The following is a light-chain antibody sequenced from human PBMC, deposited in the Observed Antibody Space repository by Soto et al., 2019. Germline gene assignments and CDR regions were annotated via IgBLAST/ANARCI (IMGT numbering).Light chain of an antibody. CDR1: SSNIGNNY. J-gene: IGLJ7*01. Sequence: QSVLTQPPSVSAAPGQKVTISCSGSSSNIGNNYVSWYQQLPGTAPKLLIYENNKRPSGIPDRFSGSKSGTSATLGITGLQTGDEADYYCGTWDSSLSVLAVFGRGTQLTVL. V-gene: IGLV1-51*02. CDR2: ENN. CDR3: GTWDSSLSVLAV.